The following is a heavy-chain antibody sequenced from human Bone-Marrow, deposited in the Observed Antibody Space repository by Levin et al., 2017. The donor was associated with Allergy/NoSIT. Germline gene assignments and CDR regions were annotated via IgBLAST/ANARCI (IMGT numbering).Heavy chain of an antibody. CDR3: ARGLLLYPHAFDI. J-gene: IGHJ3*02. CDR1: GYSFSRYD. D-gene: IGHD2-2*02. V-gene: IGHV1-8*01. Sequence: ASVKVSCKATGYSFSRYDINWVRQATGQGPEWMGWLNPDSGNTVLAQKFQGRVTLTRNTSISTAYLELSSLRDDDTALYYCARGLLLYPHAFDIWGQGTVVTVSS. CDR2: LNPDSGNT.